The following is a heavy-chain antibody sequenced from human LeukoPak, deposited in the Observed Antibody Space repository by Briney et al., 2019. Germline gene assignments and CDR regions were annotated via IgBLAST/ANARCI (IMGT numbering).Heavy chain of an antibody. V-gene: IGHV1-24*01. CDR3: ATDLAMVRGVIGGDY. CDR1: GYTLTELP. J-gene: IGHJ4*02. Sequence: ASVKVSCKVSGYTLTELPMHWVRQAPGKGLEWMGGFDPEDGETIYAQKFQGRVTMTEDTSTDTAYMELSSLTSDDTAVYYCATDLAMVRGVIGGDYWGQGTLVTVSS. D-gene: IGHD3-10*01. CDR2: FDPEDGET.